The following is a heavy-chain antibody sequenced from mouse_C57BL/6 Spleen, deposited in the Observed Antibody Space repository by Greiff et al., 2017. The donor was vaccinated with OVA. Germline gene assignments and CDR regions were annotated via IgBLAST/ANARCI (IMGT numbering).Heavy chain of an antibody. V-gene: IGHV1-55*01. J-gene: IGHJ1*03. Sequence: QVQLQQPGAELVKPGASVKMSCKASGYTLTSYWITWVKQRPGQGLEWIGDIYPGSGSTNYNEKFKSKATLTVDTSSSTAYMQLSSLTSEDSAVYYGARYGYWYFDVWGTGTTVTVSS. CDR3: ARYGYWYFDV. D-gene: IGHD1-1*02. CDR2: IYPGSGST. CDR1: GYTLTSYW.